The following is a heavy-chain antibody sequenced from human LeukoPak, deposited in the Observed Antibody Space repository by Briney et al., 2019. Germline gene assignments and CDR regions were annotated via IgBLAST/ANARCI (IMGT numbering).Heavy chain of an antibody. CDR2: IRYDGSNK. CDR1: GFTFSSYG. CDR3: AKKDFWSGYYGPS. D-gene: IGHD3-3*01. V-gene: IGHV3-30*02. Sequence: GGSLRLSCAASGFTFSSYGMHWVRQAPGKVLEWVAFIRYDGSNKYYADSVKGRFTISRDNSKNTLYLQMNSLRAEDTAVYYCAKKDFWSGYYGPSRGQATLVTVSS. J-gene: IGHJ4*02.